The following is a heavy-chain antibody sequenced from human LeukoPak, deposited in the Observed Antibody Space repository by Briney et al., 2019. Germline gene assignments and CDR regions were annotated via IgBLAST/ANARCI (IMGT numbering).Heavy chain of an antibody. J-gene: IGHJ4*02. D-gene: IGHD2-2*01. Sequence: PSETLSLTCSVSGVSISAYYWSWIRQPAGKGLEWIGEINHSGSTNYNPSLKSRVTISVDTSKNQFSLKLSSVTAADTAVYYCARASEPLVVVPAATYYFNYWGQGTLVTVSS. CDR3: ARASEPLVVVPAATYYFNY. CDR1: GVSISAYY. CDR2: INHSGST. V-gene: IGHV4-34*01.